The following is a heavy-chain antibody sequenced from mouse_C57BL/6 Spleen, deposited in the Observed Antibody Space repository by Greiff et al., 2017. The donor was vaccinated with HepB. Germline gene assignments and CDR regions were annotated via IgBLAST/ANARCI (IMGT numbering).Heavy chain of an antibody. CDR2: ISSGSSTI. D-gene: IGHD2-5*01. J-gene: IGHJ2*01. CDR3: ARTYSKRGYYFDY. CDR1: GFTFSDYG. Sequence: DVKLQESGGGLVKPGGSLKLSCAASGFTFSDYGMHWVRQAPEKGLEWVAYISSGSSTIYYADTVKGRFTISRDNAKNTLFLQMTSLRSEDTAMYYCARTYSKRGYYFDYWGQGTTLTVSS. V-gene: IGHV5-17*01.